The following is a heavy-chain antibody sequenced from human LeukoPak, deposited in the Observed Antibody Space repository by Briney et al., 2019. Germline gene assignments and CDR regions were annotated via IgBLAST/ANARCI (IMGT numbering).Heavy chain of an antibody. J-gene: IGHJ4*02. CDR2: ISYDGSNK. CDR3: AKDCGGTKWELGRDYFDY. D-gene: IGHD1-26*01. CDR1: GFTFSTYG. Sequence: GRSLRLSCAASGFTFSTYGMHWVRQAPGKGLERVAVISYDGSNKFYADSVKGRFTISRDNSKNTLYLQMNSLRAEDTAVYYCAKDCGGTKWELGRDYFDYWGQGTLVTVSS. V-gene: IGHV3-30*18.